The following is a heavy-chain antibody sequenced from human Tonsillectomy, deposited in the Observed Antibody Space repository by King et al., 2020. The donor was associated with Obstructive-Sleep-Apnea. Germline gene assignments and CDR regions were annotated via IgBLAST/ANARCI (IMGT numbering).Heavy chain of an antibody. CDR3: AKDTGVVYFDY. D-gene: IGHD3-3*01. V-gene: IGHV3-33*06. CDR1: GFTFSSYG. CDR2: IWYDGSNK. J-gene: IGHJ4*02. Sequence: VQLVESGGGVVQPGRSLRLSCAASGFTFSSYGMHWVRQAPGKGLEWVAVIWYDGSNKYYADSVKGRFTISRDNSKNTLYLQMNSLRAEDTAVYYCAKDTGVVYFDYWGQGTLVTVSS.